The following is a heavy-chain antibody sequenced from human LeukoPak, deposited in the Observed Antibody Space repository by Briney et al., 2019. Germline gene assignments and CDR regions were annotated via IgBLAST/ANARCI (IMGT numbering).Heavy chain of an antibody. Sequence: ASVKVSCKAPGYTFSGYYIHWVRQAPGQGLEWMGWLSPKSGATKYAQRFQGRVTFTRDLSLSTGYMELNSLTSDDTAVYYCARDTSGGSYFPIPYWGQGALVTVSS. J-gene: IGHJ4*02. D-gene: IGHD1-26*01. CDR2: LSPKSGAT. CDR1: GYTFSGYY. CDR3: ARDTSGGSYFPIPY. V-gene: IGHV1-2*02.